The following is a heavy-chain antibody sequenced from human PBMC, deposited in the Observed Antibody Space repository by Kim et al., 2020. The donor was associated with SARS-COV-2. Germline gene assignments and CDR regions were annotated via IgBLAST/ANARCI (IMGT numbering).Heavy chain of an antibody. J-gene: IGHJ4*02. D-gene: IGHD1-1*01. CDR3: TRDARNWNRIDY. Sequence: GGSLRLSCAASGITFSGHWMHWARQKPGKGLVWVSRIDYDGNSATYADFVKGRFTISRDNAKNTLYLQMTSVGVEDTAVYYCTRDARNWNRIDYWGQRT. CDR2: IDYDGNSA. CDR1: GITFSGHW. V-gene: IGHV3-74*01.